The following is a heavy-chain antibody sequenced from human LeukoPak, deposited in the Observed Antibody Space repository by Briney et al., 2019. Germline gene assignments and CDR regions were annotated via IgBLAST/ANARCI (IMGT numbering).Heavy chain of an antibody. CDR2: ISYDGSNK. J-gene: IGHJ3*02. Sequence: PGGSLRLSCAASGFTFSSYAMHWVRQAPGKGLEWVAVISYDGSNKYYADSVKGRFTISRDNSKNTLYLQMNSLRAEDTAVYYCARDRVEWSYPGASAGGAFDIWGQGTMVTVSS. CDR1: GFTFSSYA. V-gene: IGHV3-30*04. D-gene: IGHD1-26*01. CDR3: ARDRVEWSYPGASAGGAFDI.